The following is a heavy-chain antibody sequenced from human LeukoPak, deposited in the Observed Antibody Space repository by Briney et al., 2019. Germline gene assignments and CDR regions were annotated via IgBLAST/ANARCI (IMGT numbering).Heavy chain of an antibody. CDR3: AKPGGGQKGY. Sequence: GGSLRLSCAASGFTLRSSWMHWVRQGPGMGLICVARINGDGTITTYADSVRGRFTISRDNAQNTVSLQMNSLRADDTAVYYCAKPGGGQKGYWGQGTRVTVSS. J-gene: IGHJ4*02. V-gene: IGHV3-74*01. D-gene: IGHD1-14*01. CDR2: INGDGTIT. CDR1: GFTLRSSW.